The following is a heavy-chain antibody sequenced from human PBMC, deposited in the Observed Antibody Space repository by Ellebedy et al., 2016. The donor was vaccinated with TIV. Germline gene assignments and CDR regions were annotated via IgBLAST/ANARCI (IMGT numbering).Heavy chain of an antibody. Sequence: PGGSLRLSCAASGFTFSNAWMSWVRQAPGKGLEWVGRIKSKTDGGKTEYAAPVKGRFTISRDDSKNTLYLQMNRLKTEDTAVYYCTTAPDYWGQGTLVTVSS. CDR1: GFTFSNAW. CDR2: IKSKTDGGKT. V-gene: IGHV3-15*01. J-gene: IGHJ4*02. CDR3: TTAPDY.